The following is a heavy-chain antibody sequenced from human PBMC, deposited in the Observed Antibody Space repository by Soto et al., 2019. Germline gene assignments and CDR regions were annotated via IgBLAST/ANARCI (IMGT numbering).Heavy chain of an antibody. CDR2: ILYDGSKK. V-gene: IGHV3-30*18. J-gene: IGHJ6*02. CDR1: GFTFSSYG. Sequence: GSLRLSCAASGFTFSSYGMHWVRQAPGKGLEWVAVILYDGSKKYYADSVKGRFTISRDNSKNTLYLQMSSLRAEDTALYYCVKDGSSGWPYFDDMDVWGQGTTVTVSS. CDR3: VKDGSSGWPYFDDMDV. D-gene: IGHD6-19*01.